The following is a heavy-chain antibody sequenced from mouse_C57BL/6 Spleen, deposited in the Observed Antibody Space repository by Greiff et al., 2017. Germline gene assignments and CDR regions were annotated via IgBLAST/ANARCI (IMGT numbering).Heavy chain of an antibody. Sequence: EVLLLQSGGDLVKPGGSLKLSCAASGYTFSSYGMSWVRQTPGKRLEWVANISTGGSYTDYPDKVKGRFTISRDNSTNTLYLQLSSLKSEDTAMYYCARQSDYGSSWYFDVWGTGTTVTVSS. CDR3: ARQSDYGSSWYFDV. CDR2: ISTGGSYT. D-gene: IGHD1-1*01. V-gene: IGHV5-6*01. CDR1: GYTFSSYG. J-gene: IGHJ1*03.